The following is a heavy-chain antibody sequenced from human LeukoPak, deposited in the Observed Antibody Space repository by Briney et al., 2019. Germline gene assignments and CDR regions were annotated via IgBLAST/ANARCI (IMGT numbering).Heavy chain of an antibody. CDR2: ISSSSSYI. V-gene: IGHV3-21*01. CDR1: GFTFSSYA. J-gene: IGHJ3*02. Sequence: GGSLRLSCEASGFTFSSYAMTWVRQAPGKGLEWVSSISSSSSYIYYADSVKGRFTISRDNAKNSLYLQMNSLRAEDTAVYYCARDLVDLRNYYGSGSPPGDAFDIWGQGTMVTVSS. D-gene: IGHD3-10*01. CDR3: ARDLVDLRNYYGSGSPPGDAFDI.